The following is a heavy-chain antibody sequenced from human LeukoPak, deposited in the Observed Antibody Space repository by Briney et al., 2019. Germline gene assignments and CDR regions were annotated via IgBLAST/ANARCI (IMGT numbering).Heavy chain of an antibody. J-gene: IGHJ5*02. Sequence: SVKVSCKASGYTFTSYGISWVRQAPGQGLEWMGGIIPIFGTANYAQKFQGRVTITTDESTSTAYMELSSLRSEDTAVYYCARSRGCSTPGWFDPWGQGTLVTVSS. CDR2: IIPIFGTA. V-gene: IGHV1-69*05. CDR1: GYTFTSYG. CDR3: ARSRGCSTPGWFDP. D-gene: IGHD2-15*01.